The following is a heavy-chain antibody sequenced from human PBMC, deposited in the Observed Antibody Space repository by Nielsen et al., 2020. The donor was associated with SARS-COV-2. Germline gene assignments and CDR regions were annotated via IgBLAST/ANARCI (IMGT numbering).Heavy chain of an antibody. CDR3: ARDGSYPFDY. CDR1: GFTVSSSY. D-gene: IGHD3-10*01. J-gene: IGHJ4*02. Sequence: GESLKISCAVSGFTVSSSYMSWVRQAPGKGLEWVSIIYSGGSTYYADSVKGRFTISRDNSKNTLYLQMNSLRAEDTAVYYCARDGSYPFDYWGQGTLVTVSS. CDR2: IYSGGST. V-gene: IGHV3-66*01.